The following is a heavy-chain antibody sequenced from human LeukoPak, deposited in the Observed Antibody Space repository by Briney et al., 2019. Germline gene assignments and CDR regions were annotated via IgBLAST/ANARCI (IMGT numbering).Heavy chain of an antibody. J-gene: IGHJ6*02. Sequence: GGSLRLSCAASGLTFSSYGMHWVRQAAGKGLEWVAFIWYDGSNKYYTDSVKGRFTISRDKSKNTLYLQMNSLRVEDTAVYYCARDYGSGMDVWGQGTTVTVSS. CDR3: ARDYGSGMDV. V-gene: IGHV3-33*01. D-gene: IGHD4-17*01. CDR1: GLTFSSYG. CDR2: IWYDGSNK.